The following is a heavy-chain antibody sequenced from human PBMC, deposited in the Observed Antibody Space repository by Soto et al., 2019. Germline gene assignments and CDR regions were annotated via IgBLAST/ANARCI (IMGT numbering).Heavy chain of an antibody. CDR2: ISSSSSTI. CDR3: AREKEIEALLYSDY. J-gene: IGHJ4*02. D-gene: IGHD3-10*02. V-gene: IGHV3-48*02. Sequence: EVQLVESGGGLVQPGGSLRLSCAASGFTFSSYSMNWVRQAPGKGLEWVSYISSSSSTIYYADSVKGRFTISRDNAKNALYLQMNSLRDEDTAVYYCAREKEIEALLYSDYWGQGTLVTVSS. CDR1: GFTFSSYS.